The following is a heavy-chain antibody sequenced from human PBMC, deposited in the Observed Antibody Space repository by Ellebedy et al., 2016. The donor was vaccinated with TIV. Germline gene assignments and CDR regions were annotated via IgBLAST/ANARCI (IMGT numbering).Heavy chain of an antibody. Sequence: MPSETLSLTCTVSGISTNNHYWSWIRQPPGRGLEGSGYVYSSGTTTYNPSLRSRVTMSVDSSSQFSLKLSSVTAADTAVYCCARRMEKSYSSGNFEYYYYYMDVWGKGTTVAVTS. V-gene: IGHV4-59*08. CDR2: VYSSGTT. CDR1: GISTNNHY. CDR3: ARRMEKSYSSGNFEYYYYYMDV. D-gene: IGHD3-10*01. J-gene: IGHJ6*03.